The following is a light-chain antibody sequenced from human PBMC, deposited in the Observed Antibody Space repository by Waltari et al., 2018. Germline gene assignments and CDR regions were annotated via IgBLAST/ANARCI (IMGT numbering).Light chain of an antibody. V-gene: IGKV1-27*01. J-gene: IGKJ1*01. CDR2: AAS. Sequence: DIQMTQSPSSPSASVGDRVTITCRPSQGISNYLAWYQQKPGKVPKLLIYAASTLQSGVPSRFSGSGSGTDFTLTISSLQPEDVATYYCQKYNSAPWTFGQGTKVEIK. CDR3: QKYNSAPWT. CDR1: QGISNY.